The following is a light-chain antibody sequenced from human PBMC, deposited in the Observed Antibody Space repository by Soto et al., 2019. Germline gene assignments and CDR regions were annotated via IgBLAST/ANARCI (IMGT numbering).Light chain of an antibody. CDR1: QSISTW. CDR2: KAS. CDR3: QQYNTYPLT. V-gene: IGKV1-5*03. J-gene: IGKJ4*01. Sequence: DIQMTQSPSTLSASVGDRVTITCRASQSISTWLAWYQQKPGKAPKLLIYKASNLEDGVPSRFSGSGSGTEFTITISSLQPDDFATYYCQQYNTYPLTFVGATTVVIK.